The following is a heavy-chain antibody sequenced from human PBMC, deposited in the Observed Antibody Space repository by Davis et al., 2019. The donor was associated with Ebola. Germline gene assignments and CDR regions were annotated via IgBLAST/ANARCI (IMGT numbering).Heavy chain of an antibody. V-gene: IGHV4-34*01. CDR2: INHSGST. CDR1: GGSFSSSY. CDR3: ARVLWFREQYFDY. Sequence: SETLSLTCAVYGGSFSSSYWSWIRQSPGRGLEWIGEINHSGSTNYNPSLKSRVTISVDTSKNQFSLKLSSVTAADTAVYYCARVLWFREQYFDYWGQGTLVTVSS. J-gene: IGHJ4*02. D-gene: IGHD3-10*01.